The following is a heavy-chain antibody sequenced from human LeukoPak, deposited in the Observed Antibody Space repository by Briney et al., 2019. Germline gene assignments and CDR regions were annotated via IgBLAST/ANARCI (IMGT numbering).Heavy chain of an antibody. CDR1: GGTFSSYA. J-gene: IGHJ6*04. V-gene: IGHV1-69*01. Sequence: ASVKVSCKASGGTFSSYAISWVRQAPGQGLEWMGGIIPIFGTANYAQKFQGRVTITADESTSTAYMELSSLRSEDTAVYYCARGGSGVSYYHYSGMAVGGKGPTVPVPP. CDR2: IIPIFGTA. D-gene: IGHD6-25*01. CDR3: ARGGSGVSYYHYSGMAV.